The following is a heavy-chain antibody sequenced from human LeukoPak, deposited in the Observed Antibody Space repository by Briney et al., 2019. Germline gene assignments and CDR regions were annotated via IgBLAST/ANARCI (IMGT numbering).Heavy chain of an antibody. D-gene: IGHD1-14*01. V-gene: IGHV3-21*04. J-gene: IGHJ6*02. CDR1: GFTFSSYS. Sequence: PGGSLRLSCAASGFTFSSYSMNWVRQAPGKGLEWVSHISSSGRLMQYADSVRGRFTITRDNAQNFMSLQMNNLKPEDTAVYYCARDTNNGLDVWGRGTTVTVS. CDR3: ARDTNNGLDV. CDR2: ISSSGRLM.